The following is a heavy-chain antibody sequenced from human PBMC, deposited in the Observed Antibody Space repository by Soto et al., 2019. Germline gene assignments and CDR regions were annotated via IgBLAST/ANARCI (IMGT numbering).Heavy chain of an antibody. J-gene: IGHJ3*02. V-gene: IGHV3-23*01. CDR1: GFTFSRDA. CDR2: ISGSGGTT. CDR3: AKDFLAKGPDAFDI. Sequence: GGSLRLSCAASGFTFSRDAMSWVRQAPGKGLEWASTISGSGGTTYYADSVKGRFTISRDNSKNTLYLQMNSLRAEDTAVYYCAKDFLAKGPDAFDIWGQGTMVTVSS.